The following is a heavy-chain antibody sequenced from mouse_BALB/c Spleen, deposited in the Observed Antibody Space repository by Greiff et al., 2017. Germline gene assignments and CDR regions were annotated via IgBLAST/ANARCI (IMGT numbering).Heavy chain of an antibody. CDR3: ARVGAYYYVSSYPYWYFDV. CDR1: GFTFSSYA. V-gene: IGHV5-6-5*01. D-gene: IGHD1-1*01. J-gene: IGHJ1*01. Sequence: EVKVVESGGGLVKPGGSLKLSCAASGFTFSSYAMSWVRQTPEKRLEWVASISSGGSTYYPDSVKGRFTISRDNARNILYLQMSSLRSEDTAMYYCARVGAYYYVSSYPYWYFDVWGAGTTVTVSS. CDR2: ISSGGST.